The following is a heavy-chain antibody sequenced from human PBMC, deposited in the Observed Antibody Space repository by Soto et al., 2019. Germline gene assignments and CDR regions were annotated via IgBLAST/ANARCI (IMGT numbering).Heavy chain of an antibody. J-gene: IGHJ6*02. CDR1: GFTFSSYS. CDR2: ISSSSSYI. D-gene: IGHD6-13*01. CDR3: ASSQLTNSRIEYYYSGMDV. Sequence: GGSLRLSCAASGFTFSSYSMNWVRQAPGKGLEWVSSISSSSSYIYYADSVKGRFTISRDNAKNSLYLQMNSLRAEDTAVYYCASSQLTNSRIEYYYSGMDVWGQGTTVTVSS. V-gene: IGHV3-21*04.